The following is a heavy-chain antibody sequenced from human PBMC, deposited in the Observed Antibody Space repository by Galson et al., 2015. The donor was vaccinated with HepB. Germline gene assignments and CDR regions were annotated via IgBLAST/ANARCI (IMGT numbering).Heavy chain of an antibody. Sequence: SLRLSCAASGFTFSSYAMHWVRQAPGKGLEWVAVISYDGSNKYYADSVKGRFTISRDNSKNTLYLQMNSLKTEDTAVYYCTTTTLYYYGSGSDAFDIWGQGTMVTVSS. CDR1: GFTFSSYA. CDR3: TTTTLYYYGSGSDAFDI. V-gene: IGHV3-30*04. CDR2: ISYDGSNK. J-gene: IGHJ3*02. D-gene: IGHD3-10*01.